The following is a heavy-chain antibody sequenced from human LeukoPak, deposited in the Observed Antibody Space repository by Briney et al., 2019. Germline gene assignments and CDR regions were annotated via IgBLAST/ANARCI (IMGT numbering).Heavy chain of an antibody. CDR2: ISSSSGDI. Sequence: GGSLRLSCAASGFSLSTYSMNWVRQAPGKGPEWVSYISSSSGDIYYGDSVKGRFTISRDNSKNSLYLQMNSLRTEDTAFYYCAKDRYCSSTRCFAPVDYWGQGALVTVSS. J-gene: IGHJ4*02. D-gene: IGHD2-2*01. CDR1: GFSLSTYS. CDR3: AKDRYCSSTRCFAPVDY. V-gene: IGHV3-21*04.